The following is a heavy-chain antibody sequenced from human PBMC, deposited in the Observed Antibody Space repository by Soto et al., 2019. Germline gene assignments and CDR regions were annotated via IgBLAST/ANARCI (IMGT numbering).Heavy chain of an antibody. D-gene: IGHD6-13*01. Sequence: GGSLRLSCAASGFTFSSYGMHWVRQAPGKGLEWVAVIWYDGSNKYYADSVKGRFTISRDNSKNTLYLQMNSLRAEDTAVYYCARGEQQLGGDYYYYGMDVWGQGTTVTVSS. CDR1: GFTFSSYG. CDR3: ARGEQQLGGDYYYYGMDV. CDR2: IWYDGSNK. J-gene: IGHJ6*02. V-gene: IGHV3-33*01.